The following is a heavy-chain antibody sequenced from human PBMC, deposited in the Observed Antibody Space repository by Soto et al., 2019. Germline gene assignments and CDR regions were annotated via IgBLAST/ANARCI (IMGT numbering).Heavy chain of an antibody. CDR3: ARATRLHAFDI. D-gene: IGHD4-17*01. CDR1: GYTFTSYY. CDR2: INPSGGST. J-gene: IGHJ3*02. Sequence: ASVKVSCKASGYTFTSYYMHWVRQAPGQGLEWMGIINPSGGSTSYAQKFQGRVTVTRDTSTSTVYMELSSLRSEDTAVYYCARATRLHAFDIWGQGTMVTVSS. V-gene: IGHV1-46*01.